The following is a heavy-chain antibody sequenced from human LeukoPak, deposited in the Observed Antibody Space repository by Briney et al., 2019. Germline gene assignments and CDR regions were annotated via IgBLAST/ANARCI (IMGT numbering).Heavy chain of an antibody. J-gene: IGHJ4*02. CDR1: GITFSNYG. CDR2: IRYDGNNK. V-gene: IGHV3-30*02. CDR3: AKDRSGYADY. Sequence: GGSLRLSCVASGITFSNYGMHWVRQPPGKGLEWVAFIRYDGNNKYYADSVKGRFTISRDNSKNTLYLQMNSLRAEDTAVYYCAKDRSGYADYWGQGTLVTVSS. D-gene: IGHD3-3*01.